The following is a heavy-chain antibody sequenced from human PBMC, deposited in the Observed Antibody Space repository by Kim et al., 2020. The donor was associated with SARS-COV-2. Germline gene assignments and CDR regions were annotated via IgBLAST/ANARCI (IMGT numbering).Heavy chain of an antibody. CDR2: MGGGDDDR. CDR1: GFPFNIYA. V-gene: IGHV3-23*01. Sequence: GGSLRLSCVGSGFPFNIYAMSWVRQAPGKGLEWVSTMGGGDDDRFYAGSVKGRFSISRDNPKSTLYLQMHSLRAEDTAVYYCVKDFISMNGVYDPFDIWGQGTMVTVSS. J-gene: IGHJ3*02. CDR3: VKDFISMNGVYDPFDI. D-gene: IGHD3-3*01.